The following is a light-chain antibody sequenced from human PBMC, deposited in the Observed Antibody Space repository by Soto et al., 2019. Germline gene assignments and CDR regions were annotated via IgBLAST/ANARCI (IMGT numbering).Light chain of an antibody. J-gene: IGKJ5*01. CDR1: QSVSSY. CDR3: QQRHMWPIT. CDR2: DAS. Sequence: EIVLTQSPATLSLSPGARATLSCRASQSVSSYLAWYQQKPGQAPRLLIYDASNRATGIPARFSGSGSGTDLTLTISSLETEDSAVYYCQQRHMWPITFGQGTRLEIK. V-gene: IGKV3-11*01.